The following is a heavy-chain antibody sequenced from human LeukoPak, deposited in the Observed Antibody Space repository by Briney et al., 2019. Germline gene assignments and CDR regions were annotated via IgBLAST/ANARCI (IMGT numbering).Heavy chain of an antibody. D-gene: IGHD3-22*01. J-gene: IGHJ6*02. CDR1: GFTFSSYS. Sequence: PGGSLRLSCAASGFTFSSYSMNWVRQAPGKGLEWVSSISSSSSYIYYADSVEGRFTISRDNAKNSLYLHMNSLRAEDTAVYYCARDLSYYYDSSGNYGMDVWGQGTTVTVSS. CDR3: ARDLSYYYDSSGNYGMDV. V-gene: IGHV3-21*01. CDR2: ISSSSSYI.